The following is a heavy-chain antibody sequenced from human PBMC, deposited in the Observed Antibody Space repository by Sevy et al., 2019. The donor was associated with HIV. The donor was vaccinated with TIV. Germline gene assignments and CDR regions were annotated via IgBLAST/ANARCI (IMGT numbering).Heavy chain of an antibody. V-gene: IGHV3-48*04. Sequence: GSLRLSCAASGFMFNKYSMNWVRQAPGTGLEWLSYINGGSGAISYADSVKGRFTISRDNAKSSLFLQMNSLRAEDTAVYYCVRTVSGTFRYDDYWGQGTLVTVSS. CDR2: INGGSGAI. CDR1: GFMFNKYS. CDR3: VRTVSGTFRYDDY. D-gene: IGHD3-16*02. J-gene: IGHJ4*02.